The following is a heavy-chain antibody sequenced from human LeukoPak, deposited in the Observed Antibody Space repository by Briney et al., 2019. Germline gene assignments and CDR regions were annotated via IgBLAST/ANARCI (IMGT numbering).Heavy chain of an antibody. CDR3: ARDRKYDWYFDL. V-gene: IGHV4-4*07. J-gene: IGHJ2*01. CDR2: IYTSGST. D-gene: IGHD2-2*01. CDR1: GGSISSFY. Sequence: SETLSLTCTVSGGSISSFYWSWIRQPAGKGLEWIGRIYTSGSTNCNPSLKSRVTISVDTSKNQFSLKLNSVTAADTAVYYCARDRKYDWYFDLWGRGTLVTVSS.